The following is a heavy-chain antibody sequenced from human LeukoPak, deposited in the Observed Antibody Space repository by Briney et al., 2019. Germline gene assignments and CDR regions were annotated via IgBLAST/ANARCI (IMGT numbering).Heavy chain of an antibody. J-gene: IGHJ4*02. D-gene: IGHD2-15*01. CDR3: ATSQAYCSGGSCYY. Sequence: GGSLRLSCAASGFTFSSYAMSWVRQAPGKGLEWVSAISGGGGSTYYADSVKGRFTISRDNSKNTLYLQMNSLRAEDTAVYYCATSQAYCSGGSCYYWGQGTLVTVSS. CDR2: ISGGGGST. V-gene: IGHV3-23*01. CDR1: GFTFSSYA.